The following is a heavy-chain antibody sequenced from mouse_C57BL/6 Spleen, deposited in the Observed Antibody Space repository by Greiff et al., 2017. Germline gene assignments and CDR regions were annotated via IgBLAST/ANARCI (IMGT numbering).Heavy chain of an antibody. D-gene: IGHD3-2*02. J-gene: IGHJ3*01. V-gene: IGHV1-15*01. CDR1: GYTFTDSE. CDR3: ARQLRLLSWCAY. CDR2: IDPETGGT. Sequence: QVQLQQSGAELVRPGASVTLSCKASGYTFTDSEMHWVKQTPVHGLAWIGAIDPETGGTAYNQNFKGTAILTADKSSSTASMELRSLTSEDSAIYYCARQLRLLSWCAYWGQGTLVTVSA.